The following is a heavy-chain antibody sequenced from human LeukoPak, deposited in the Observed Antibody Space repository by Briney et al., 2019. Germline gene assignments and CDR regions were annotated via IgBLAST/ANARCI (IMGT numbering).Heavy chain of an antibody. V-gene: IGHV1-8*03. CDR2: MNPNSGNT. D-gene: IGHD3-16*02. CDR3: ARGFQASFFYYYYYYYMDV. Sequence: GASVKVSCKASGYTFTSYDINWVRQATGQGLEWMGWMNPNSGNTGYAQKFQGRVTITRNTSISTAYMELSSLRSEDTAVYYCARGFQASFFYYYYYYYMDVWGKGTTVTVSS. CDR1: GYTFTSYD. J-gene: IGHJ6*03.